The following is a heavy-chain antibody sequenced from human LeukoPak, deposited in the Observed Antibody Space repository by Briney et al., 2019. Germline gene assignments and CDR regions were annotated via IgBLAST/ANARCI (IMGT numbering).Heavy chain of an antibody. Sequence: GSSVTVSCKASGGTFSSYAISWVRQAPGQGLEWMGRIIPILGIANYAQKFQGRVTITADKSTSTAYMELSSLRSEDTAVYYCARDLTISGYGMDVWGQGTTVTVSS. J-gene: IGHJ6*02. V-gene: IGHV1-69*04. CDR1: GGTFSSYA. CDR2: IIPILGIA. D-gene: IGHD3-3*01. CDR3: ARDLTISGYGMDV.